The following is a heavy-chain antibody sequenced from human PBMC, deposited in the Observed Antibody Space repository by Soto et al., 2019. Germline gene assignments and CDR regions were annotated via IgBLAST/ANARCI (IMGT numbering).Heavy chain of an antibody. V-gene: IGHV4-59*08. CDR3: ARRKLHCSGGSCYWNPPPHYYYYMDV. Sequence: SETLSLTCTVSGGSISSYYWSWIRQPPGKGLEWIGYIYYSGSTNYNPSLKSRVTISVDTSKNQFSLKLSSVTAADTAVYYCARRKLHCSGGSCYWNPPPHYYYYMDVGGKGTTVTVSS. D-gene: IGHD2-15*01. CDR1: GGSISSYY. J-gene: IGHJ6*03. CDR2: IYYSGST.